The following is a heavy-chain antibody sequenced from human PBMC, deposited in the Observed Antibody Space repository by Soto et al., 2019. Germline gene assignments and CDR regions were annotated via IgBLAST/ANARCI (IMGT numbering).Heavy chain of an antibody. V-gene: IGHV3-66*01. Sequence: PGGSLRLSCAASGFTVSSNYMSWVRQAPGKGLEWVSVIYSGGSTYYADSVKGRFTISRDNSKNTLYLQMNSLRAEDTAVYYCGRENIVAGYWDSYYFVYWGQGTLVTVSS. CDR3: GRENIVAGYWDSYYFVY. CDR2: IYSGGST. D-gene: IGHD2-15*01. CDR1: GFTVSSNY. J-gene: IGHJ4*02.